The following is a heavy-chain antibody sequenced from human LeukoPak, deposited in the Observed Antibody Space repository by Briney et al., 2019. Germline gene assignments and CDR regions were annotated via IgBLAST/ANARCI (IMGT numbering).Heavy chain of an antibody. CDR2: ISSSSSYI. CDR1: GFTFSSYS. CDR3: ASSIVGATSAGY. Sequence: PGGSLRLSCAASGFTFSSYSMNWVRQAPGKGLEWVSSISSSSSYIYYADSVKGRFTISRDNAKNSLYLQMNSLRAEDTAVYYCASSIVGATSAGYWGQGTLVTAYS. J-gene: IGHJ4*02. V-gene: IGHV3-21*01. D-gene: IGHD1-26*01.